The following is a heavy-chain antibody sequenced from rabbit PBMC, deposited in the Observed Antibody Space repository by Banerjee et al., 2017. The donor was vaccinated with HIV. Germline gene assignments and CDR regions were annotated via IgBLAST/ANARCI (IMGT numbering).Heavy chain of an antibody. CDR1: GFSFSSGYD. CDR2: VYTGSGVT. V-gene: IGHV1S40*01. Sequence: QSLEEAGGDLVKPGGSLTLTCKASGFSFSSGYDMWWVRQAPGKGLEWIGYVYTGSGVTCYAYWVNGRFTFSKASSTTVTLRLNSLTAADTATYFCARGHAGSSWGLDLWGPGTLVTVS. D-gene: IGHD8-1*01. J-gene: IGHJ6*01. CDR3: ARGHAGSSWGLDL.